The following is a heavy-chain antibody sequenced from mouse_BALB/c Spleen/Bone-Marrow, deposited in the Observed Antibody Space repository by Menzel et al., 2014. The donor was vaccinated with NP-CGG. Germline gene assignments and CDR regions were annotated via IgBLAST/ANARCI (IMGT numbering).Heavy chain of an antibody. J-gene: IGHJ2*01. D-gene: IGHD2-1*01. CDR2: IDPSDSYT. CDR3: ARGLYGNSGY. V-gene: IGHV1-69*02. CDR1: GYTFTSYW. Sequence: QVQLQQSGAELVKSGASVKLSCKASGYTFTSYWMHWVKQRPGQGLEWIGEIDPSDSYTSYNQKFKGKATLTVDKSSSTAYMQLSSLTSEDSAVYYCARGLYGNSGYWGQGTTLTVSS.